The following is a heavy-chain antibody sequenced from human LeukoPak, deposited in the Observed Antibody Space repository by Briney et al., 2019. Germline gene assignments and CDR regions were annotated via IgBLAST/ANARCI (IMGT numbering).Heavy chain of an antibody. CDR1: GFTFSSYS. J-gene: IGHJ4*02. V-gene: IGHV3-48*01. CDR2: ISSSSSTI. CDR3: AKGAYGSGPH. Sequence: GGSLRLSCAASGFTFSSYSMNWVRQAPGKGLEWVSYISSSSSTIYYADSVKGRFTISRDNAKNSLYLQMNSLRAEDTAVYYCAKGAYGSGPHWGQGTLVTVSS. D-gene: IGHD3-10*01.